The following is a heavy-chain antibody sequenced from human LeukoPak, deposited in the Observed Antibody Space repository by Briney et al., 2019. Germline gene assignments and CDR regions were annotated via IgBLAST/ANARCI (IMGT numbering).Heavy chain of an antibody. Sequence: SVKVSCKPSGYRFTSYYLHWVRQAPGQGLEWMGWINPNSGGTIFAQNFQDRVTMTRDTSVSTAYMELTSLRFDDTAVYYCARGGGGGGGYWYLGLWGRGTLVTVAS. D-gene: IGHD4-23*01. CDR1: GYRFTSYY. V-gene: IGHV1-2*02. CDR3: ARGGGGGGGYWYLGL. CDR2: INPNSGGT. J-gene: IGHJ2*01.